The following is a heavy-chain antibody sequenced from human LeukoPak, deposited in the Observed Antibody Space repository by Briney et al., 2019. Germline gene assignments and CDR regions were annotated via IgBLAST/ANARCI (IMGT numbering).Heavy chain of an antibody. J-gene: IGHJ4*02. Sequence: SETLSLTCAVYGGSFSGYYWSWIRQPPGKGLEWIGEINHSGSTNYNPSLKSRVTISVDTSKNQFSLNVRFVTAADTAIYYCGRTDIYFNPIDYWGPGSLVTVSS. CDR1: GGSFSGYY. CDR3: GRTDIYFNPIDY. V-gene: IGHV4-34*01. CDR2: INHSGST. D-gene: IGHD3-9*01.